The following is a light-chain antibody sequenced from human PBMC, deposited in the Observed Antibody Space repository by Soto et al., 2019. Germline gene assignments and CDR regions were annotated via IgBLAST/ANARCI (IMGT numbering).Light chain of an antibody. V-gene: IGLV2-14*01. CDR2: DVS. Sequence: QSVLTQPASVSGSPGQSIAISCTGTSSDVGGYKDISWYQQHPGKAPKLMIYDVSSRPSGVSDRFSGSKSGNTASLTISGLQAEDDADYYCSSFRRTPSTVIFGGGTKLTVL. CDR3: SSFRRTPSTVI. J-gene: IGLJ2*01. CDR1: SSDVGGYKD.